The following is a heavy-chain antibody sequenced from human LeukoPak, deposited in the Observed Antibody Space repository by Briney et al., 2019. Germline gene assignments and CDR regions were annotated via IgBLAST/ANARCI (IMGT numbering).Heavy chain of an antibody. J-gene: IGHJ4*02. Sequence: AGSLRLSCAASGFTFSSYAMSWVRQAPGKGLEWVSSITANGGGTYYADSVKGRFSISRDNSRNTLYLQVTSLRAEDTAVYYCAKLTSDTMVRGVTTDYWGQGTLVTVSS. CDR2: ITANGGGT. CDR3: AKLTSDTMVRGVTTDY. D-gene: IGHD3-10*01. CDR1: GFTFSSYA. V-gene: IGHV3-23*01.